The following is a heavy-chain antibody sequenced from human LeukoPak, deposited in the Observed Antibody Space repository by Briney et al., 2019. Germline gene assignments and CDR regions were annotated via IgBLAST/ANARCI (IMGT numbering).Heavy chain of an antibody. CDR2: MNPNSGNT. CDR3: ASSLLRRDAFDI. Sequence: ASVKVSCKASGYMFNIYGISWVRQAPGQGLEWMGWMNPNSGNTGYAQKFQGRVTITRNTSISTAYMELSSLRSEDTAVYYCASSLLRRDAFDIWGQGTMVTVSS. D-gene: IGHD3-22*01. V-gene: IGHV1-8*01. J-gene: IGHJ3*02. CDR1: GYMFNIYG.